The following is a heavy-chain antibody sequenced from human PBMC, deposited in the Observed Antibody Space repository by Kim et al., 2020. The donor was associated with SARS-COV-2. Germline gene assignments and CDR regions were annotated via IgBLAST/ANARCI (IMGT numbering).Heavy chain of an antibody. V-gene: IGHV3-23*01. CDR3: AKGQGLMVYAGTDY. Sequence: GGSLRLSCAASGFTFSSYAMTWARQAPGRGLEWVSTISGSGGDTNYADSVKGRFTISRDNSKNTLYLQMSNLRADDTAVYYCAKGQGLMVYAGTDYWGQGTLVTVSS. J-gene: IGHJ4*02. CDR1: GFTFSSYA. CDR2: ISGSGGDT. D-gene: IGHD2-8*01.